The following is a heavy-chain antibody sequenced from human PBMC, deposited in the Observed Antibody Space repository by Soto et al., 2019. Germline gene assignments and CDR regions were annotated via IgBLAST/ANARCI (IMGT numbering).Heavy chain of an antibody. D-gene: IGHD2-8*01. CDR2: IHYSGSI. J-gene: IGHJ5*02. V-gene: IGHV4-39*01. CDR1: GGSISSSSYY. CDR3: ARLLYIQGGGWFDH. Sequence: QLQLQESGPGLVQPSETLSLTCTVSGGSISSSSYYWGWVRQPPGKGLEWIGSIHYSGSIYYNPSLNGRVTISVDPAKDQFSRKLRSVTAADTAVYYCARLLYIQGGGWFDHWGQGTLVTVSS.